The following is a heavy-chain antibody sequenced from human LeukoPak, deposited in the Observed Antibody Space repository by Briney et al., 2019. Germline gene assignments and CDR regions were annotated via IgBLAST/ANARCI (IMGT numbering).Heavy chain of an antibody. CDR3: ARGVTMIVVVITNWYFDL. CDR2: IYYSGST. D-gene: IGHD3-22*01. CDR1: GGSISSYY. J-gene: IGHJ2*01. V-gene: IGHV4-59*08. Sequence: SETLSLTCTVSGGSISSYYWSWIRQPPGKGLEWIGYIYYSGSTNYNPSLKSRVTISVDTSKNQFSLKLSSVTAADTAVYYCARGVTMIVVVITNWYFDLWGRGTQVTVSS.